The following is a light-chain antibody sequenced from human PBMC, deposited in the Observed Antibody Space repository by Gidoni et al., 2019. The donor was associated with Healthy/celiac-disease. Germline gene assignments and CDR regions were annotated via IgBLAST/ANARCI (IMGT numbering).Light chain of an antibody. CDR2: AAS. Sequence: DIQMTQSPSSLSASVGDRVTITCLASQSISSYLNWYQQKPGKAPKLLIYAASRLQSGVPSRFSGSGSGKDFTLTISSLQPEDFANYYCQQSYSTPPTFGQGTKVEIK. CDR1: QSISSY. J-gene: IGKJ1*01. CDR3: QQSYSTPPT. V-gene: IGKV1-39*01.